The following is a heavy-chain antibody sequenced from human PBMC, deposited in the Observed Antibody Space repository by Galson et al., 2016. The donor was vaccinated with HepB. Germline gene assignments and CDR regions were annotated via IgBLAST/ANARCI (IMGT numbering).Heavy chain of an antibody. Sequence: SLRLSCAASGFTFSSYWMHWVRQAPGKGLVWVSRINSDGSDTTYADSVKGRFTISRDNAKNTLYLQMNTLRVEDTAVYYCARLQTRYGDPDAFDIWGQGTVVTVSS. V-gene: IGHV3-74*01. J-gene: IGHJ3*02. CDR1: GFTFSSYW. CDR2: INSDGSDT. D-gene: IGHD4-17*01. CDR3: ARLQTRYGDPDAFDI.